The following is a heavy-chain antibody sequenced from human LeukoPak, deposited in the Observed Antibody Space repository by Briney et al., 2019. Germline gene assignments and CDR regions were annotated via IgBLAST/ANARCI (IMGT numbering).Heavy chain of an antibody. CDR1: GFTFSTYN. D-gene: IGHD6-13*01. CDR3: AKDLIIYSSSRRAFDY. Sequence: GGSLRLSCAASGFTFSTYNMNWVRQAPGEGLEWVSAISGSGGSTYYADSVKGRFTISRDNSKNTLYLQMNSLRAEDTAVYYCAKDLIIYSSSRRAFDYWGQGTLVTVSS. V-gene: IGHV3-23*01. CDR2: ISGSGGST. J-gene: IGHJ4*02.